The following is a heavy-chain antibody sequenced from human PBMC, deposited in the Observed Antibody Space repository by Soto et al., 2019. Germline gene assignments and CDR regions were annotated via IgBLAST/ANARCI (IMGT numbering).Heavy chain of an antibody. CDR3: ARGEPTYYYDSSGYQYFDY. D-gene: IGHD3-22*01. V-gene: IGHV5-51*01. CDR1: GYSFTSYW. Sequence: PGESLKISCKGSGYSFTSYWIGWVRQMPGKGLEWMGIIYPGDSDTRYSPSFQGQVTISADKSISTAYLQWSSLKASDTAMYYCARGEPTYYYDSSGYQYFDYWGQGTLVTVSS. CDR2: IYPGDSDT. J-gene: IGHJ4*02.